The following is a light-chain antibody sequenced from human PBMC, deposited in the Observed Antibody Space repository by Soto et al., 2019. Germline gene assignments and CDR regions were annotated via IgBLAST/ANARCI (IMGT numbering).Light chain of an antibody. Sequence: EIVLTQSPATLSLSPGERATLSCRASQSVSSYLAWYQHKPGQAPRLLIYDASNRATGIPARFSGSGSGTDFTLTISILEPEDFEVYYCQPRSNWPHTFGPGTTLESK. CDR3: QPRSNWPHT. CDR2: DAS. V-gene: IGKV3-11*01. J-gene: IGKJ2*01. CDR1: QSVSSY.